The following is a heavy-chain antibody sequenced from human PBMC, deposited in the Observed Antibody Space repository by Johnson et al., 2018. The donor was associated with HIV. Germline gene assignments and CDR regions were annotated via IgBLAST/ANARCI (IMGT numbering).Heavy chain of an antibody. V-gene: IGHV3-23*04. D-gene: IGHD3-10*01. Sequence: VQLVESGGGLVRPGESLRLSCVASGFTFSGYWMTWFRQAPGKGLEWVSAVSAGGDNTYYADSVEGRFTISRDNSKNTLYLQMNSLRAEDTAVYYCARSMRGAFDVWGQGTMVTVSS. CDR3: ARSMRGAFDV. CDR2: VSAGGDNT. CDR1: GFTFSGYW. J-gene: IGHJ3*01.